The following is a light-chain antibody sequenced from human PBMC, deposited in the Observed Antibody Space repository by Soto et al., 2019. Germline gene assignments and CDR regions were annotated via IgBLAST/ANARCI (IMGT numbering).Light chain of an antibody. J-gene: IGKJ1*01. Sequence: DIQMTQSPSTLSASVGDRVAITCRASQSISPWLAWFQQKPGKAPNLLIYKTSSLESGVPSRFSGSGSGTEFTLTISSLQPDDSATYYCQQYNSYPWTFGQGTKVDIK. V-gene: IGKV1-5*03. CDR3: QQYNSYPWT. CDR2: KTS. CDR1: QSISPW.